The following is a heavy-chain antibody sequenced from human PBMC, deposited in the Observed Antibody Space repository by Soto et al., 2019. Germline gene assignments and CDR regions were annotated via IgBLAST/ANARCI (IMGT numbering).Heavy chain of an antibody. CDR2: DIPIFATA. CDR3: ARYKSGEAGYDY. D-gene: IGHD3-10*01. CDR1: GGTFSSSD. V-gene: IGHV1-69*12. Sequence: QVQLVQSGAEVKKPGSSVKVSCKASGGTFSSSDFAWVRQTPGQGLGWMGGDIPIFATANYAQKFQSRVSITADESTSTAYMELSSLRSEDTAVYYCARYKSGEAGYDYWGQGTLVTVSS. J-gene: IGHJ4*02.